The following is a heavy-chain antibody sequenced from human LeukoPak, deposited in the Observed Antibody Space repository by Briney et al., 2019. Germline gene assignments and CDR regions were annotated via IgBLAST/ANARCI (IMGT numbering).Heavy chain of an antibody. CDR2: INHSGST. V-gene: IGHV4-34*01. D-gene: IGHD6-13*01. CDR3: ARSSSTNEAGHYYGMDV. Sequence: SETLSLTCAVYGGSFSGYYWSWIRQPPGKGLEWIGEINHSGSTNYNPSLKSRVTISVDTSKNQFSLKLNSVSAADTAVYYCARSSSTNEAGHYYGMDVWGQGTTVTVSS. CDR1: GGSFSGYY. J-gene: IGHJ6*02.